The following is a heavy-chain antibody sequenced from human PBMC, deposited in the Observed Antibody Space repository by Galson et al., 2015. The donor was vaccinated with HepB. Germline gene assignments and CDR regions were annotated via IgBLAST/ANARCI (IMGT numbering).Heavy chain of an antibody. CDR3: AKDIGRYYDFWSGYGLTYDFGLDV. V-gene: IGHV3-9*01. J-gene: IGHJ6*02. Sequence: SLRLSCAASGFNFNDYGLHWVRQAPGKGLEWVSGSSWNSASIRHADSVKCRFTTSRDNTKNSLYLQMNSLRAEDTALYYCAKDIGRYYDFWSGYGLTYDFGLDVWGQGTTVTVSS. CDR2: SSWNSASI. D-gene: IGHD3-3*01. CDR1: GFNFNDYG.